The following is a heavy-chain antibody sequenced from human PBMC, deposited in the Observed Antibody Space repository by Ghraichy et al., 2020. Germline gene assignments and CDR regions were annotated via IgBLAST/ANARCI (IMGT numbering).Heavy chain of an antibody. CDR2: INHSGST. CDR1: GGSFSGYY. D-gene: IGHD1-26*01. V-gene: IGHV4-34*01. Sequence: SETLSLTCAVYGGSFSGYYWSWIRQPPGKGLEWIGEINHSGSTNYNPSLKSRVTISVDTSKNQFSLKLSSVTAADTAVYYCARGEEQERRRRYSGSYYPRVRGNWFDPWGQGTLVTVSS. CDR3: ARGEEQERRRRYSGSYYPRVRGNWFDP. J-gene: IGHJ5*02.